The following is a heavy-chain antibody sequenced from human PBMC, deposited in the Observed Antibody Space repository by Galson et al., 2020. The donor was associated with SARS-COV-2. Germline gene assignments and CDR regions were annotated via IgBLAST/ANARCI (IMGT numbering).Heavy chain of an antibody. CDR2: ITGNGGST. CDR1: GFSFSSYA. CDR3: VKTLRGPQGDLDS. Sequence: GGSLRLSCSASGFSFSSYAMHWVRQAPGQGLQYVSAITGNGGSTYYADSVKGRFTISRDNSRNTLYLQMTSLRLEDTAFYFCVKTLRGPQGDLDSWGQGTLVTVSS. D-gene: IGHD3-10*01. V-gene: IGHV3-64D*06. J-gene: IGHJ4*02.